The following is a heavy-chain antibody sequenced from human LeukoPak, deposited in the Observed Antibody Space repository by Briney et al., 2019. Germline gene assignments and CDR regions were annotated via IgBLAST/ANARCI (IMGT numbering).Heavy chain of an antibody. CDR3: AKDQQWLVDY. V-gene: IGHV3-30*18. J-gene: IGHJ4*02. CDR1: GFTFSSYG. Sequence: PGRSLRLSCAASGFTFSSYGMHWVRQAPGKGLEWVAVVSYDGSNKYYADSVKGRFTISRDNSKNTLYLQMNSLRAEDTAAYYCAKDQQWLVDYWGQGTLVTVSS. D-gene: IGHD6-19*01. CDR2: VSYDGSNK.